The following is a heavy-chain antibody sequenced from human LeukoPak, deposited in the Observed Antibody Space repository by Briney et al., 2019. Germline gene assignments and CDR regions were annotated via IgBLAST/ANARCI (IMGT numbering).Heavy chain of an antibody. CDR3: AAHSSSWPYWYFDL. Sequence: PGGSLRLSCAASGFTFSSYAMSWVRQAPGKGPEWVSAISGSGGSTYYAYSVKGRFTISRDNSKNTLYLQMNSLRAEDTAVYYCAAHSSSWPYWYFDLWGRGTLVTVSS. D-gene: IGHD6-13*01. CDR1: GFTFSSYA. J-gene: IGHJ2*01. V-gene: IGHV3-23*01. CDR2: ISGSGGST.